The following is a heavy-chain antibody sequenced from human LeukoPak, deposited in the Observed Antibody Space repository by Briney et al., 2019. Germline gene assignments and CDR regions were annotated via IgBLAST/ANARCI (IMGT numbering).Heavy chain of an antibody. CDR2: INHSGST. V-gene: IGHV4-34*01. CDR1: GGSFSGYY. Sequence: SETLSLTCAVYGGSFSGYYWSWIRQPPGKGLEWIGEINHSGSTNYNPSLKSRVTISVDTSKNQFSLKLSSVTAADTAVYYCARVTPPRSGSYPPPLNWFDPWGQGTLVTVSS. CDR3: ARVTPPRSGSYPPPLNWFDP. D-gene: IGHD3-10*01. J-gene: IGHJ5*02.